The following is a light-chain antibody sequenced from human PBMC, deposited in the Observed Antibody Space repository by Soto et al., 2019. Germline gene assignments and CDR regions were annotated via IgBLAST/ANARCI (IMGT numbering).Light chain of an antibody. V-gene: IGKV3-20*01. CDR2: GAS. CDR1: QSVSSNF. J-gene: IGKJ1*01. Sequence: EIVLTQSPGTLSLSPGERATLSCRASQSVSSNFVSCHQQKPGHAPRLLICGASNRATSIPDRFSGRWSGTYFTLTISRLEPEDSAVYYWQHYDRTGTFGQGTKVDI. CDR3: QHYDRTGT.